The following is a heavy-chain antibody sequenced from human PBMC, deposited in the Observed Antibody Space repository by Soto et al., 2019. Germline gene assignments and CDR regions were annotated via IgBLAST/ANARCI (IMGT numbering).Heavy chain of an antibody. V-gene: IGHV4-30-2*01. Sequence: KPSETLSLTCAVSGGSISSGGYSWSWIRQPPGKGPEWIGYIYHSGSTYYNPSLKSRVTISVDRSKNQFSLKLSSVTAADTAVYYCARENNVLPGGYFDYWGQGTLVTVSS. CDR2: IYHSGST. CDR1: GGSISSGGYS. J-gene: IGHJ4*02. D-gene: IGHD3-10*01. CDR3: ARENNVLPGGYFDY.